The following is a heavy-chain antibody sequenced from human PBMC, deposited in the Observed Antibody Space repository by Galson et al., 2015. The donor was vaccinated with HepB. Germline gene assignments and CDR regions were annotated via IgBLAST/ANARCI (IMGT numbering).Heavy chain of an antibody. CDR2: ISSSTTTV. CDR3: EREPTCTGGSCYSRYFDY. Sequence: SLRLSCAASGFTFSSYDMNWVRQAPGKGLEWVSYISSSTTTVYYADSVKGRFTISKDSAKNSLSLQMNSLRDEDSAVYYCEREPTCTGGSCYSRYFDYWGQGTLVTVSS. V-gene: IGHV3-48*02. CDR1: GFTFSSYD. J-gene: IGHJ4*02. D-gene: IGHD2-15*01.